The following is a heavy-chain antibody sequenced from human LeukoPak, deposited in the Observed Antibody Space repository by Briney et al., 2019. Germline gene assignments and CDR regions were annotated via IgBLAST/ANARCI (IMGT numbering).Heavy chain of an antibody. CDR2: IYYSGST. D-gene: IGHD3-22*01. Sequence: SETLSLTCSVSGVSINSYFWSWIRQPPGKGLEWIGYIYYSGSTNYNPSLKSRVTISVDTSKNQFSLKLSSVTAADTAVYYCARGRARDSSGYPNYWGQGTLVTVSS. CDR3: ARGRARDSSGYPNY. V-gene: IGHV4-59*01. CDR1: GVSINSYF. J-gene: IGHJ4*02.